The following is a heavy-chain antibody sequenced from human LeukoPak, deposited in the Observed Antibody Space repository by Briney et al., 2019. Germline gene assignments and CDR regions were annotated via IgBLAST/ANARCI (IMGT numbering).Heavy chain of an antibody. J-gene: IGHJ6*02. Sequence: SVKVSCKASGGTFSSYAISWVRQAPGQGLEWMGRIIPILGIANYVQKFQGRVTITADKSTSTAYMELSSLRSEDTAVYYCARDPRFLEWLLGMDVWGQGTTVTVSS. D-gene: IGHD3-3*01. V-gene: IGHV1-69*04. CDR3: ARDPRFLEWLLGMDV. CDR1: GGTFSSYA. CDR2: IIPILGIA.